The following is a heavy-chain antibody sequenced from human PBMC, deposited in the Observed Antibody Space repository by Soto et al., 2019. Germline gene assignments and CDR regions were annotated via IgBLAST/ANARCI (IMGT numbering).Heavy chain of an antibody. CDR1: GGSFSGYY. Sequence: PSETLSLTCAVYGGSFSGYYWSWIRQPPGKGLEWIGEINHSGSTNYNPSLKSRVTISVDTSKNQFSLKLSSVTAADTAVYYCARRRGYSYGDTRFDPWGQGTLVT. CDR2: INHSGST. CDR3: ARRRGYSYGDTRFDP. J-gene: IGHJ5*02. D-gene: IGHD5-18*01. V-gene: IGHV4-34*01.